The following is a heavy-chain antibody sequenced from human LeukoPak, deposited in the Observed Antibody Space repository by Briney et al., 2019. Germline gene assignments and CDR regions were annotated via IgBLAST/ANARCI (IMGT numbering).Heavy chain of an antibody. CDR1: GFSFSNAW. V-gene: IGHV3-15*01. J-gene: IGHJ4*02. CDR3: SRIAADGRIDY. D-gene: IGHD6-13*01. CDR2: IKSKSDGGTT. Sequence: GGSLRLSCAASGFSFSNAWMSWVRQAPGKGLEWVGRIKSKSDGGTTDYAAPVKGRFTISRDDSKNMLYLQMNSLKVEDTALYYCSRIAADGRIDYWGQGTLVTVSS.